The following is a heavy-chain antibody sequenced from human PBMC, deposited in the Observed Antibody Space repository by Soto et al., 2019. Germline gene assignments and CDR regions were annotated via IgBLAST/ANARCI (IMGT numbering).Heavy chain of an antibody. D-gene: IGHD3-22*01. V-gene: IGHV4-30-4*01. Sequence: SETLSLTCTVSGDSINSADYYWSWLRQPPGKGLEWIGYIYYSRSDYYNPSLGRRATITIDTSRNQFSLNLMSVTAADTAVYYCARVVQFYGSSGYSFYYFDYWGQGALVTVSS. CDR2: IYYSRSD. J-gene: IGHJ4*02. CDR3: ARVVQFYGSSGYSFYYFDY. CDR1: GDSINSADYY.